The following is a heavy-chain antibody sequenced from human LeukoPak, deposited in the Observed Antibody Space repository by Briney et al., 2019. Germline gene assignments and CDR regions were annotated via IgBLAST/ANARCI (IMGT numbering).Heavy chain of an antibody. CDR2: INPNSGGT. V-gene: IGHV1-2*02. CDR1: GYTFTGYY. J-gene: IGHJ4*02. D-gene: IGHD1-26*01. Sequence: ASVKVSCKASGYTFTGYYMHWVRQAPGQGLEWMGWINPNSGGTSYAQKFQGRVTMTRDTSTSTVYMELSSLRSEDTAVYYCAREGSLVGYYFDYWGQGTLVTVSS. CDR3: AREGSLVGYYFDY.